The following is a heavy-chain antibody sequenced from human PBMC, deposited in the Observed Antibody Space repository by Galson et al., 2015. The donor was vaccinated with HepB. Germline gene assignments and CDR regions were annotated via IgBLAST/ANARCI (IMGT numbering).Heavy chain of an antibody. J-gene: IGHJ4*02. CDR2: IYSGGST. Sequence: SLRLSCAASGFTVSSNYMSWVRQAPGKGLEWVSIIYSGGSTYYADSVKGRFTISRDNSKNTLYLQMNSLRAEDTAVYYCATGGGAGYNRYETLYYFDYWGQGTLVTVSS. CDR3: ATGGGAGYNRYETLYYFDY. CDR1: GFTVSSNY. V-gene: IGHV3-53*01. D-gene: IGHD5-12*01.